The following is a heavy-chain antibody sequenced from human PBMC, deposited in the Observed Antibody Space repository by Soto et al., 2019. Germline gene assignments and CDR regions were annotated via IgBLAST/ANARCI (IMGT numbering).Heavy chain of an antibody. V-gene: IGHV4-31*11. CDR2: SYYSGST. Sequence: TLSLTCAVSGCSISSVGHYWTWIRQQPGKGLEWIGYSYYSGSTDYNPSLKSRATISVDRSKNQFSLNLTSVTAADTAIYYCARESGGYDSSTRYGLDVWGQGTTVTVSS. D-gene: IGHD5-12*01. CDR3: ARESGGYDSSTRYGLDV. J-gene: IGHJ6*02. CDR1: GCSISSVGHY.